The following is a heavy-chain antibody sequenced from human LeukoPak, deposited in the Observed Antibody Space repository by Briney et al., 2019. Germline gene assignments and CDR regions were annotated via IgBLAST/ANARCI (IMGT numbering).Heavy chain of an antibody. V-gene: IGHV1-8*01. CDR1: GYTFTSYD. D-gene: IGHD1-26*01. Sequence: ASVKVSCKASGYTFTSYDINWVRQATGQGLEWMGWMNPNSGNTGYAQKFQGRVTMTRNTSISTAYMELSSLRSEDTAVYYCGRPEWELLPPHHSYYHCMDVWGQGTTVTVSS. CDR2: MNPNSGNT. CDR3: GRPEWELLPPHHSYYHCMDV. J-gene: IGHJ6*02.